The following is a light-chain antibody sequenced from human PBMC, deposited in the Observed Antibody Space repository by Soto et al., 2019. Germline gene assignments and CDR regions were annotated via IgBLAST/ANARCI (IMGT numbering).Light chain of an antibody. Sequence: EIVVTQSPATLSVSTGDRVTISCRASQRVSTNLDWYQQKPGQAPRLLIYAASTRATGIPTRFSGSGSGTEFTLTISSLPSEDVAVYYCHQYNNWLTFGGGTKVEI. CDR2: AAS. CDR1: QRVSTN. CDR3: HQYNNWLT. J-gene: IGKJ4*01. V-gene: IGKV3-15*01.